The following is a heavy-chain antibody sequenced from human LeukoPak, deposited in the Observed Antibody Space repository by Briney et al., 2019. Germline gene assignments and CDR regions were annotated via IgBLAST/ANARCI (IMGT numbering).Heavy chain of an antibody. Sequence: GGSLRLSCLTSGFTLSTNAMSWVRQAPGKGLEWVSYISSGGSTIYYADSVKGRFTISRDNAKNSLYLQMNSLRDEDTALYYCVRGEATAVVPGCDYWGQGILVTVSS. J-gene: IGHJ4*02. CDR2: ISSGGSTI. CDR3: VRGEATAVVPGCDY. CDR1: GFTLSTNA. V-gene: IGHV3-48*02. D-gene: IGHD5-18*01.